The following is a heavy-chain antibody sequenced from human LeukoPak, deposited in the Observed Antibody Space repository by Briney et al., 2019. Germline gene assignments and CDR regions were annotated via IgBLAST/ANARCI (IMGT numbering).Heavy chain of an antibody. CDR2: INHSGST. D-gene: IGHD3-10*01. CDR3: ARGGGALDY. V-gene: IGHV4-34*01. CDR1: GGSFSGYY. Sequence: KPSETLSLTCAVYGGSFSGYYWSWIRQPPGKGLEWIGEINHSGSTNYNPSLKSRVTISVDTSKNQFSLKLSSVTAADTAVYYCARGGGALDYWGQGTLVTVSS. J-gene: IGHJ4*02.